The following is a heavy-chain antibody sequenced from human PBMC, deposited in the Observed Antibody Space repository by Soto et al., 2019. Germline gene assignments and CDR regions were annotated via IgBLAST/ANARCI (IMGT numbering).Heavy chain of an antibody. J-gene: IGHJ4*02. CDR3: AKVGLGSGWYFDY. CDR1: GFTFSSYA. D-gene: IGHD6-19*01. CDR2: ISGSGGST. V-gene: IGHV3-23*01. Sequence: EVQLLESGGGLVQPGGSLRLSCAASGFTFSSYAMSWVRQAPGKGLEWVSAISGSGGSTYYADSVKGRFTISRDNSKNPLYLQMNSLRAEDTAVYYCAKVGLGSGWYFDYWGQGTLVTVSS.